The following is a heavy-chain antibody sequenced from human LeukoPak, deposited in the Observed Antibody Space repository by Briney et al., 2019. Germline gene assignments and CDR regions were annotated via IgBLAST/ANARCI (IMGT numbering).Heavy chain of an antibody. V-gene: IGHV3-15*01. CDR1: GFTFSNAW. CDR2: IKSKTDGGTT. Sequence: GGSLRLSCAASGFTFSNAWLSWVRQAPGKGLEWVGRIKSKTDGGTTDYAAPVKGRFTISRDDSKNTLYLQMNSLRVEDTAVYYCARAAKFLEWSDWGQGTLVTVSS. D-gene: IGHD3-3*01. J-gene: IGHJ4*02. CDR3: ARAAKFLEWSD.